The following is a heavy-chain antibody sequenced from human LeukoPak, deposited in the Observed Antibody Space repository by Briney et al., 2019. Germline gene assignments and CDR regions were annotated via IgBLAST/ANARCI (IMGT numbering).Heavy chain of an antibody. D-gene: IGHD3-10*01. V-gene: IGHV3-48*03. CDR2: ISSSDTTI. Sequence: GGSLRLSCAASGFTFSSYEMTWVRQAPGKGLEWVSNISSSDTTIHYADSVKGRFTISRDNSKNTLYLQMNRPGPEDTAVYYCAKDRFSYASGNTDYWGQGTLVTVSS. J-gene: IGHJ4*02. CDR1: GFTFSSYE. CDR3: AKDRFSYASGNTDY.